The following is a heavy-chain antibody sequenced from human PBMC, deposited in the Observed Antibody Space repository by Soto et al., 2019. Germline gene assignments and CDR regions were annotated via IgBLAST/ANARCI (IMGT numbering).Heavy chain of an antibody. V-gene: IGHV4-30-2*01. J-gene: IGHJ4*02. Sequence: TQRLTSAPGGWTTGIGGCSWSWLSQPPGKGLEWIGYIYHSGSTYYNPSLKSRVTISVDRSKNQFSLKLSSVTAADTAVYYWDKYGGYFEYWGQGSRVTVSA. CDR3: DKYGGYFEY. CDR1: GWTTGIGGCS. D-gene: IGHD4-17*01. CDR2: IYHSGST.